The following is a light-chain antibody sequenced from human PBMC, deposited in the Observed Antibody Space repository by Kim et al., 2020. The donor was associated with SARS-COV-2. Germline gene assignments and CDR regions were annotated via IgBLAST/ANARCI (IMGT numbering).Light chain of an antibody. CDR3: QAWDSSTYV. CDR1: KLGDKY. V-gene: IGLV3-1*01. J-gene: IGLJ1*01. CDR2: QDN. Sequence: SYELTQPPSVSVSPGQTASITCSGDKLGDKYACWYQQKPGQSPVLVIYQDNKRPSGIPERFSGSNSGNTATLTISGTQAMDEADHYCQAWDSSTYVFGTGTKVTVL.